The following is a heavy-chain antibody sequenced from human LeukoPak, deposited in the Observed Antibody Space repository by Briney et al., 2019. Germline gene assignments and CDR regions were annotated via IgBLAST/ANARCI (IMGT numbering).Heavy chain of an antibody. CDR1: GYTFTSYG. J-gene: IGHJ6*02. D-gene: IGHD3-10*01. CDR2: ISAYNGNA. V-gene: IGHV1-18*01. Sequence: ASVKVSCKASGYTFTSYGISWVRQAPGQGLEWMGWISAYNGNANYAQKLQGRVTMTTDTSTSTAYMELRSLRSDDTVVYYCARDFFTASYGSGSYYNPYYYGMDVWGQGTTVTVSS. CDR3: ARDFFTASYGSGSYYNPYYYGMDV.